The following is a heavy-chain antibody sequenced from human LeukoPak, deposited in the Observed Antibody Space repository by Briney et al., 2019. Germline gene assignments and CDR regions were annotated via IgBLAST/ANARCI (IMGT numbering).Heavy chain of an antibody. CDR2: ISAYNGNT. Sequence: GASVKVSCKASGYTFTSYGISWVRQAPGQGLEWMGWISAYNGNTNYAQKLQGRVTVTTDTSTSTAYMELRSLRSDDTAVYYCARDLTRYDYSNSGPVDYWGQGTLVTVSS. D-gene: IGHD4-11*01. CDR3: ARDLTRYDYSNSGPVDY. J-gene: IGHJ4*02. V-gene: IGHV1-18*01. CDR1: GYTFTSYG.